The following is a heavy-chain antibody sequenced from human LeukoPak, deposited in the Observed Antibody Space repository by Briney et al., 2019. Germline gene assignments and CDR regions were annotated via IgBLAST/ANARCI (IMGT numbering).Heavy chain of an antibody. Sequence: ASVKVSCKASGFSFNTYGITWVRQAPGQGLEWMGWIGPFVGNTKYSEKFQGRVTMTTDTSTSTAYMELTSLRSDDTAVYYCAREFVQYNWNWGNDAFDIWGQGTMVTVSS. V-gene: IGHV1-18*01. CDR3: AREFVQYNWNWGNDAFDI. D-gene: IGHD1-7*01. CDR1: GFSFNTYG. J-gene: IGHJ3*02. CDR2: IGPFVGNT.